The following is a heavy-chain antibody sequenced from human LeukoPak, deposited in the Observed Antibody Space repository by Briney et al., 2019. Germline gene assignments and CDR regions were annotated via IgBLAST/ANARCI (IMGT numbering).Heavy chain of an antibody. Sequence: SSETLSLTCAVYGGSFSGYYWSWIRQPPGKGLEWIGEINHSGSTNYNPSLKSRVTISVDTSKNQFSLKLSSVPAADTAVYYCARDGVTHNYYYYMDVWGKGTTVTISS. CDR3: ARDGVTHNYYYYMDV. CDR1: GGSFSGYY. J-gene: IGHJ6*03. D-gene: IGHD5-24*01. V-gene: IGHV4-34*01. CDR2: INHSGST.